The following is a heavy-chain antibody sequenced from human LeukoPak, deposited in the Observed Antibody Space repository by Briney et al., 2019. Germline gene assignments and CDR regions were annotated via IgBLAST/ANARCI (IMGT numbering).Heavy chain of an antibody. CDR1: GGTFSSYA. J-gene: IGHJ6*02. CDR2: IIPIFGTA. Sequence: SGKVSCKASGGTFSSYAISWVRQAPGQGLEWMGGIIPIFGTANYAQKFQGRVTITADESTSTAYMELSSLRSEDTAVYYCARGRKYYYYYGMDVWGQGTTVTVSS. V-gene: IGHV1-69*13. CDR3: ARGRKYYYYYGMDV.